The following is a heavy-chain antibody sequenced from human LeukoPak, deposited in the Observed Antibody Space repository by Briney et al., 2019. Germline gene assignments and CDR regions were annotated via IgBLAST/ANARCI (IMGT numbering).Heavy chain of an antibody. CDR3: ARRGYGGYVFYFDY. D-gene: IGHD5-12*01. J-gene: IGHJ4*02. CDR2: INPNSGGT. CDR1: GYTFTGYY. Sequence: ASVKFSCKASGYTFTGYYMHWVRQAPGQGLEWMGWINPNSGGTNYAQKFQGRVTMTRDTSISTAYMELSRLRSDDTAVYYCARRGYGGYVFYFDYWGQGTLVTVSS. V-gene: IGHV1-2*02.